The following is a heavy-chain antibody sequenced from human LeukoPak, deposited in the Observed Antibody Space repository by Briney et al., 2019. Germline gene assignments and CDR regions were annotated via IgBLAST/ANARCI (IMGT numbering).Heavy chain of an antibody. Sequence: GGSLRLSCAASGFTFSSYWMSWVRQAPGKGLEWVANIKQDGSEKYYVDSAKGRFTISRDNSKNTLYLQMNSLRAEDTAVYYCAKEGGSGWFHYFDYWGQGTLVTVSS. CDR3: AKEGGSGWFHYFDY. D-gene: IGHD6-19*01. CDR1: GFTFSSYW. CDR2: IKQDGSEK. V-gene: IGHV3-7*01. J-gene: IGHJ4*02.